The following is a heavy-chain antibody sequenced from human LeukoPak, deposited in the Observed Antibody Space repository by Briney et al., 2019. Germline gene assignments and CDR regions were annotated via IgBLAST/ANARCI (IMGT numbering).Heavy chain of an antibody. CDR3: ARDFLRANFCPTPSCSPGFDY. J-gene: IGHJ4*02. D-gene: IGHD2-2*01. Sequence: GGSLRLSCAASGFTFSSYWMSWVRQAPGKGLEWVANIKQDGSEKYYVDSVKGRFTISRDNAKNSLYLQMNSLRAEDTAVYYCARDFLRANFCPTPSCSPGFDYWGQGTLVTVSS. CDR2: IKQDGSEK. V-gene: IGHV3-7*01. CDR1: GFTFSSYW.